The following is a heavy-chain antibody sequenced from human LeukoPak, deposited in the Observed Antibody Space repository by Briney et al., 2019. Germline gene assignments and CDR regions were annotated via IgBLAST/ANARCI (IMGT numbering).Heavy chain of an antibody. J-gene: IGHJ4*02. CDR3: ARSLRSPRYCNDDTCYFDY. V-gene: IGHV3-7*01. CDR1: GFTFSSYW. D-gene: IGHD2/OR15-2a*01. CDR2: IKQDGSEK. Sequence: PGGSLRLSCAASGFTFSSYWMSWVRQVPGKGLEWVANIKQDGSEKYYVDSLKGRFTISRDNAKNSLYLQMNSLRAEDTAVYYCARSLRSPRYCNDDTCYFDYWGQGTLVTVSS.